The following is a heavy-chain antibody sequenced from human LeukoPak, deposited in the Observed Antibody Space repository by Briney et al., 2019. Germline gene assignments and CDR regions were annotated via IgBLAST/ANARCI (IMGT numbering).Heavy chain of an antibody. Sequence: SETLSLTCTVSGGSISSSSYYWGWIRQPPGKRLEWLGSIYYSESTYYNPSLKSRVTISVHTSKNQFSLKLSSVTAADTAVYYGARGVLWFGELFPWFDPWGQGTLVTVSS. CDR2: IYYSEST. D-gene: IGHD3-10*01. CDR1: GGSISSSSYY. J-gene: IGHJ5*02. V-gene: IGHV4-39*07. CDR3: ARGVLWFGELFPWFDP.